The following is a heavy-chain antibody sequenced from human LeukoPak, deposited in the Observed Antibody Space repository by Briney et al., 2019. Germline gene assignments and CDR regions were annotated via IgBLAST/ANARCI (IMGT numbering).Heavy chain of an antibody. Sequence: GGSLRLSCAASGFFFSIYAMHWVRQAPGKGPEWVAVISYDGINIDYADSVKGRFTISRDNSKNTLYLQMNSLRAEDTAVYYCARCRDYNFWSGSAFDYWGQGTLVTVSS. J-gene: IGHJ4*02. CDR2: ISYDGINI. CDR3: ARCRDYNFWSGSAFDY. CDR1: GFFFSIYA. V-gene: IGHV3-30*04. D-gene: IGHD3-3*01.